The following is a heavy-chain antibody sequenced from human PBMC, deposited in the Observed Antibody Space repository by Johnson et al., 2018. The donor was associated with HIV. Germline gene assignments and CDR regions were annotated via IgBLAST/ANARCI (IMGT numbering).Heavy chain of an antibody. CDR3: AREAGDLFVGLDAFDI. J-gene: IGHJ3*02. Sequence: QVQLVESGGGVVQPGRSLRLSCAASGFTFSSYAMHWVRQAPGKGLEWAAVISHEGSKTDYADPVKGRFTISRDNSNNTLYLQMNSLRAEDTAVYYCAREAGDLFVGLDAFDIWGQGTMVTVSS. CDR1: GFTFSSYA. CDR2: ISHEGSKT. D-gene: IGHD7-27*01. V-gene: IGHV3-30*14.